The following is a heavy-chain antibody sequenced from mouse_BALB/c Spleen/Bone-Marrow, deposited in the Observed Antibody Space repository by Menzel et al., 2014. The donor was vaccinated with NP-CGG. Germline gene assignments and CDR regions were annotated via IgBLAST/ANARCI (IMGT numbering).Heavy chain of an antibody. CDR1: GFSLTSYG. Sequence: VQVVESGPGLVAPSQSLSITCTVSGFSLTSYGVHWVRQPPGKGLEWLGVIWAGGSTNYNSALMSRLSISKDNSKSQVFLKMNSLQTDDTAMYYCAREGSTMITTAFAYWGQGTLVTVSA. V-gene: IGHV2-9*02. CDR2: IWAGGST. D-gene: IGHD2-4*01. J-gene: IGHJ3*01. CDR3: AREGSTMITTAFAY.